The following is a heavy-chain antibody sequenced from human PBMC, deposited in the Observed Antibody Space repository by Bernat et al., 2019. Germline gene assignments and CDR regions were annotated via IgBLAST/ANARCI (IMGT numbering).Heavy chain of an antibody. CDR3: ARDGMITFGGVIVGPCDY. J-gene: IGHJ4*02. CDR2: IIPIFGTA. D-gene: IGHD3-16*02. Sequence: QVQLVQSGAEVKKPGSSVKVSCKASGGTFSSYAISWVRQAPGQGLEWMGGIIPIFGTANYAQKFQGRVTITADKSTSTAYMELSSLRSEDTAVYYCARDGMITFGGVIVGPCDYWGQGTLVTVSS. V-gene: IGHV1-69*06. CDR1: GGTFSSYA.